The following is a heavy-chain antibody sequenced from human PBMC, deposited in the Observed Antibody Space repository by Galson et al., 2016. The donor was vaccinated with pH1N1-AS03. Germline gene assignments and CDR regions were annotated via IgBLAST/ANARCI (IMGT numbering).Heavy chain of an antibody. J-gene: IGHJ4*02. Sequence: SLRLSCAASGFTVSSSHMNWVRQAPGKGLEWVLIIYSGGTTYYADSVKGRFIVSRDNSKNTLYLQMNSLRAEDTAVYYCVRDFRWGGNSGYWGQGTLVTVSS. V-gene: IGHV3-66*01. CDR3: VRDFRWGGNSGY. CDR1: GFTVSSSH. D-gene: IGHD4-23*01. CDR2: IYSGGTT.